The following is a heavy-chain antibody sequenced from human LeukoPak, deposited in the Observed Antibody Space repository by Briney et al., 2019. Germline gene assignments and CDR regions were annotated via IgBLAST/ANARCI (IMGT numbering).Heavy chain of an antibody. CDR3: ARVRTAVTGLWYDYYGMDV. J-gene: IGHJ6*02. Sequence: GGSLRLSCAASGFTFDNYGMSWVRQAPGKGLEWVSCINWNGGSTGYADSVKGGCTISRDNAKNSLYLQMNSLRAEDTALYSCARVRTAVTGLWYDYYGMDVWGQGTTVTVSS. CDR2: INWNGGST. V-gene: IGHV3-20*04. D-gene: IGHD6-19*01. CDR1: GFTFDNYG.